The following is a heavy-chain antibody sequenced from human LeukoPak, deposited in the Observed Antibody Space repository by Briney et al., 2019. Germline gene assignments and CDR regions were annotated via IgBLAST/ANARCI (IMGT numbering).Heavy chain of an antibody. D-gene: IGHD2-15*01. CDR3: ARLSGGFSSGGNCYV. J-gene: IGHJ4*02. CDR1: GDSIRSSSFY. CDR2: FYYSGTT. Sequence: SETLSLTCTVSGDSIRSSSFYWGWIRQPPGKGLEWIGNFYYSGTTNYIPSLESRLTISVDTSKNQFSLRVSSVTAADTAVYYCARLSGGFSSGGNCYVWGQGTLVTVSS. V-gene: IGHV4-39*01.